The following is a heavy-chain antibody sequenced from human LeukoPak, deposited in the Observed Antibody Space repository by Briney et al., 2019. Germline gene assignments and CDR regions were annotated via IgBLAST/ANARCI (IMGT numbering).Heavy chain of an antibody. Sequence: ASVKVSCKASGYTFTGYYMHWVRQAPGQGLEWMGWINPNSGGTNYAQKFQGRVTMTRDTSISTAYMELSRLRSDDTAVYYCARVLRFGKNWFDPWGQGTLVTVSS. J-gene: IGHJ5*02. CDR1: GYTFTGYY. D-gene: IGHD3-10*01. CDR3: ARVLRFGKNWFDP. V-gene: IGHV1-2*02. CDR2: INPNSGGT.